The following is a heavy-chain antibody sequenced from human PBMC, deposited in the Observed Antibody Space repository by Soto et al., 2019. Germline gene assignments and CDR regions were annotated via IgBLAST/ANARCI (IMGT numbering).Heavy chain of an antibody. V-gene: IGHV3-21*02. CDR3: AREYTAWPLAYGLDV. CDR1: GLTVSGKKY. Sequence: DVQLVESGGGLIQTGGSLRLSCVASGLTVSGKKYMAWVRQAPGKGREWVSSISSRGDIYYADSVKGRFTISRDNAKNSVSLQMNSLRAEDTAVYYCAREYTAWPLAYGLDVWGQGTTVTVSS. J-gene: IGHJ6*02. D-gene: IGHD2-2*02. CDR2: ISSRGDI.